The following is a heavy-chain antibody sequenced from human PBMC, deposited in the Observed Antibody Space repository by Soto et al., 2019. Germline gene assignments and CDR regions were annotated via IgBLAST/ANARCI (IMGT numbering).Heavy chain of an antibody. J-gene: IGHJ4*02. D-gene: IGHD1-26*01. CDR1: GFTLSGSA. V-gene: IGHV3-73*02. CDR2: IRSKTHNYAT. Sequence: EVQLVESGGGLVQPGESLKLSCAASGFTLSGSAVHWVRQASGKGLEWVGRIRSKTHNYATDYIAAVKGTFTMSRDDSNNTAYLQMNGPQTDDTAVYYCTISGGRHSFGYWGQGTLLTVSS. CDR3: TISGGRHSFGY.